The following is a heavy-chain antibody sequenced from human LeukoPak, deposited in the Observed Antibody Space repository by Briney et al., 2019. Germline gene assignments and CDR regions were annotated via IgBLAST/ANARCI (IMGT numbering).Heavy chain of an antibody. CDR2: ISGSSTYI. V-gene: IGHV3-21*01. CDR3: ARASLSEIIAAEAFFDS. D-gene: IGHD6-13*01. Sequence: GGSRRLSCAASGFAFSSYTKNWVRQALGKGRDWVSSISGSSTYIYSANSLKGRFSISRDNAKNSLYLQMNSLRAEDTAVYFCARASLSEIIAAEAFFDSWGQGTLVTVSS. J-gene: IGHJ4*02. CDR1: GFAFSSYT.